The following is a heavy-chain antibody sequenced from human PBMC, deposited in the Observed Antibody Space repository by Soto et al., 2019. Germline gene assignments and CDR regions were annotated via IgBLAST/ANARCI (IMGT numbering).Heavy chain of an antibody. D-gene: IGHD6-6*01. CDR1: GFTFSSYS. J-gene: IGHJ4*02. Sequence: LRLSCAASGFTFSSYSMNWVRQAPGKGLEWVSSISSSSSYIYYADSVKGRFTISRDNAKNSLYLQMNSLRAEDTAVYYCARAGEYSSSSFDYWGQGTLVTVS. V-gene: IGHV3-21*01. CDR2: ISSSSSYI. CDR3: ARAGEYSSSSFDY.